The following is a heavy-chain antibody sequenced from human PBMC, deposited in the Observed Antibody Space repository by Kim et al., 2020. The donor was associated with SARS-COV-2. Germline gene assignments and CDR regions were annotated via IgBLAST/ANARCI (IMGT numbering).Heavy chain of an antibody. CDR3: ARDQGSYCSSTSCYGASDFYYYYGMDV. D-gene: IGHD2-2*01. J-gene: IGHJ6*02. Sequence: GGSLRLSCAASGFTFSDYYMSWIRQAPGKGLEWVSYISSSSSYTNYADSVKGRFTISRDNAKNSLYLQMNSLRAEDTAVYYCARDQGSYCSSTSCYGASDFYYYYGMDVWGQGTTVTVSS. CDR2: ISSSSSYT. V-gene: IGHV3-11*06. CDR1: GFTFSDYY.